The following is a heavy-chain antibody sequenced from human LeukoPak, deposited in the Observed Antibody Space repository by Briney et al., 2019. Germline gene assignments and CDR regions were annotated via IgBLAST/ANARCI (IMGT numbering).Heavy chain of an antibody. CDR2: IHSSGST. CDR1: GDSISSPSSY. CDR3: ARILARQFTSFSDSRPYSYYYMEV. V-gene: IGHV4-39*07. J-gene: IGHJ6*03. Sequence: SETLSLTCTVSGDSISSPSSYWGWIRQPPEKGLEWIATIHSSGSTYSNPSLKSRVTISVHTSKNQLSLKLISLTAADTAVYYCARILARQFTSFSDSRPYSYYYMEVWGKGTTVTISS. D-gene: IGHD2-21*01.